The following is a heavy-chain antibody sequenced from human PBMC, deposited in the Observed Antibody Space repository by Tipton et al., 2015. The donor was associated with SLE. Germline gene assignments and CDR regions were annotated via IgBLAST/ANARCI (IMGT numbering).Heavy chain of an antibody. CDR2: INYNGKT. CDR1: GGSISSYY. V-gene: IGHV4-59*08. D-gene: IGHD4-23*01. Sequence: TLSLTCSVSGGSISSYYWSWIRQPPAKGLEWIGFINYNGKTNYNSSLKSRVTISVDTSKSQFSLKLRSVTAADTAVYYCARHGMVNYYYYGMDVWGQGTTVTVSS. CDR3: ARHGMVNYYYYGMDV. J-gene: IGHJ6*02.